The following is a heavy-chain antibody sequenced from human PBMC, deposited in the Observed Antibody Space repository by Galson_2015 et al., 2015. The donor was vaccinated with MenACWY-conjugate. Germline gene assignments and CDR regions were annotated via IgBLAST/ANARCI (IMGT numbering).Heavy chain of an antibody. CDR3: ARWVAFKMIEY. D-gene: IGHD2-21*01. V-gene: IGHV4-59*01. J-gene: IGHJ4*02. CDR2: IHYSGST. Sequence: SEPLSLTCSVSGASISTAYWSWIRQPPGKGLEWIGYIHYSGSTKYNPSLKTRITMSLDTSENQFSLKLSSVTAADTAVYYCARWVAFKMIEYWGQGTLVTVSS. CDR1: GASISTAY.